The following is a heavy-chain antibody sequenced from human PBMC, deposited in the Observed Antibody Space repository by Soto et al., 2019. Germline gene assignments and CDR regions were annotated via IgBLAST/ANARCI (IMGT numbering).Heavy chain of an antibody. CDR2: ISAYNGNT. V-gene: IGHV1-18*01. CDR3: ARAYLPSPPAFTIFRSAPGY. J-gene: IGHJ4*02. Sequence: ASVKVSCKASGYTFTSYGISWVRQAPGQGLEWMGWISAYNGNTNYAQKLQGRVTMTTDTSTSTAYMELRSLRSDDTAVYYCARAYLPSPPAFTIFRSAPGYWGQGTLVTVSS. CDR1: GYTFTSYG. D-gene: IGHD3-3*01.